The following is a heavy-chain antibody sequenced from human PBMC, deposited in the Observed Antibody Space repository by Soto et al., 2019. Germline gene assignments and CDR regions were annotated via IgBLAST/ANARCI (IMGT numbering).Heavy chain of an antibody. CDR3: ARGGYYYHSSGHFDI. Sequence: QVHLPESGPGLVKPSQTLSLTCTVSGGYFSSNDYYWSWIRQPPGQGLEWIGYSSATGSTSYNPSLKSRLFIAGDASTNQFPLELSSVTAADTAVYHCARGGYYYHSSGHFDIWGQGTMVTVSS. D-gene: IGHD3-22*01. V-gene: IGHV4-30-4*01. CDR2: SSATGST. CDR1: GGYFSSNDYY. J-gene: IGHJ3*02.